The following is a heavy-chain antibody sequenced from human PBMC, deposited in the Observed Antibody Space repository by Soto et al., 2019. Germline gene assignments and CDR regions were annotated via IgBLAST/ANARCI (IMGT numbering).Heavy chain of an antibody. V-gene: IGHV3-23*01. J-gene: IGHJ5*02. D-gene: IGHD4-17*01. CDR3: AKGPRTVTTYFWFDP. CDR2: ISGSGGST. Sequence: SCAASGFTFSSYAMSWVRQAPGKGLEWVSAISGSGGSTYYADSVKGRFTISRDNSKNTLYLQMNSLRAEDTAVYYCAKGPRTVTTYFWFDPWGQGTLVTVSS. CDR1: GFTFSSYA.